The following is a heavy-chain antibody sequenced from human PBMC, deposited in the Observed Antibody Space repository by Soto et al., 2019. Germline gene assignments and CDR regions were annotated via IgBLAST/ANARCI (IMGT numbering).Heavy chain of an antibody. J-gene: IGHJ6*02. V-gene: IGHV3-48*02. CDR2: ISSSNRTI. Sequence: EVQLVESGGGLKQPGGSLRLSCAASGFTFRSYSMNWVRQAPVKGLEWVSYISSSNRTINYADSVKGRFIISRDNAKNSLYLQMHSLRDEDTAVYYCAREGWPLLQTGMDVWGQGTTVTVSS. CDR1: GFTFRSYS. D-gene: IGHD2-15*01. CDR3: AREGWPLLQTGMDV.